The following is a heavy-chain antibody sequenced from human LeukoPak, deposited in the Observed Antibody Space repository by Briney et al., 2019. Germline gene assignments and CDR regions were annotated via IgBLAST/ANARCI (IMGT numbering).Heavy chain of an antibody. Sequence: VASVKVSCKASGYTFTDYGITWVRQAPGQGLEWMGWISAYNGNTNYAQKLQGRVTVTTDTSTTTAYMELRSLRFDDTAVYYCARDPTLYGSGSPRPHSTFDIWGQGTMVTVAS. CDR1: GYTFTDYG. J-gene: IGHJ3*02. V-gene: IGHV1-18*01. CDR2: ISAYNGNT. CDR3: ARDPTLYGSGSPRPHSTFDI. D-gene: IGHD3-10*01.